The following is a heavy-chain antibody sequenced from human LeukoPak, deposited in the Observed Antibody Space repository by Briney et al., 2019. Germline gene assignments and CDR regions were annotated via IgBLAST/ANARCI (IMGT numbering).Heavy chain of an antibody. CDR2: IKEDGSAT. CDR1: GFTFSTYW. V-gene: IGHV3-7*04. J-gene: IGHJ4*02. CDR3: ARDSPGYLAHDS. Sequence: GGSLRLSCAASGFTFSTYWMTWVRHAPGKGTEWVANIKEDGSATYYVDSVRGRFTISRDNAKKSLYLQMNSLRAEDTAVYYCARDSPGYLAHDSWGQGTLVTVSS. D-gene: IGHD1-1*01.